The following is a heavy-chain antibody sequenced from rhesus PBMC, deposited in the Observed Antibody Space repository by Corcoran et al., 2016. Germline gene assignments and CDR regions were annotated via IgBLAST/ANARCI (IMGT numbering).Heavy chain of an antibody. CDR1: GFTFSSYG. CDR3: AKEGYSYSYFDY. CDR2: IRNGWVK. D-gene: IGHD5-12*01. Sequence: EVQLVESGGGLVQPGGSLRLSCAASGFTFSSYGMRWVRQAPGKGLEWVSKIRNGWVKYDASTVKGRFTISRNNSKNTLSLQMISMRAEDTAVYYCAKEGYSYSYFDYWGQGVLVTVSS. V-gene: IGHV3S5*01. J-gene: IGHJ4*01.